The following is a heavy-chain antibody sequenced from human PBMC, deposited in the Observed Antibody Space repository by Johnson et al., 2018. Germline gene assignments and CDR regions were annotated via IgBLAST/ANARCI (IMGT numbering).Heavy chain of an antibody. CDR1: GFIFSSYW. CDR3: ARDGVEVS. D-gene: IGHD2-8*02. CDR2: INQDGSEK. J-gene: IGHJ4*02. Sequence: VQLVESGGGLVQPGESLRLSCGASGFIFSSYWMSWVRQAPGKGLEWVANINQDGSEKYYVDSVKGRFTISRDNAKNSLYLQLNSLRDEDTATYYCARDGVEVSWGQGTLVTVSS. V-gene: IGHV3-7*01.